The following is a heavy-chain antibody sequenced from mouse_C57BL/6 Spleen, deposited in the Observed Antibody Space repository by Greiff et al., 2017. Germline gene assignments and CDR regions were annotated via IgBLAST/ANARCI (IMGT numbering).Heavy chain of an antibody. V-gene: IGHV1-26*01. D-gene: IGHD4-1*01. CDR3: ARPGVNWDVFFDY. J-gene: IGHJ2*01. Sequence: VQLQQSGPELVKPGASVKISCKASGYTFTDYYMNWVKQSHGKSLEWIGDINPNNGGTSYNQKFKGKATLTVDKSSSTAYMELRSLTSEDSAVYYCARPGVNWDVFFDYWGQGTTLTVSS. CDR2: INPNNGGT. CDR1: GYTFTDYY.